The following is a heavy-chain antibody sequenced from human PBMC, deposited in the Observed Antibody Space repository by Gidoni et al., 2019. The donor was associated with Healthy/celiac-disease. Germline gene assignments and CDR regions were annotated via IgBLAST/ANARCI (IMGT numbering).Heavy chain of an antibody. Sequence: EVQLLESGGGLVQPGGSLRLSCAASGFTFSSYAMSWVRQAPGKGLEWVSAISGSGGSTYYADSVKGRFTISRDNSKNTLYLQMNSLRAEDTAVYYCAKDSPITMIVVVPWEAFDIWGQGTMVTVSS. CDR3: AKDSPITMIVVVPWEAFDI. CDR2: ISGSGGST. J-gene: IGHJ3*02. CDR1: GFTFSSYA. D-gene: IGHD3-22*01. V-gene: IGHV3-23*01.